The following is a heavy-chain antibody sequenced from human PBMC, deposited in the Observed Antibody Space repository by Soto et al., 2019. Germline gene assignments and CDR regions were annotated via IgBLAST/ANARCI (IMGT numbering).Heavy chain of an antibody. CDR1: GFSVTTRGMT. CDR2: AYE. Sequence: QITLKESGPTLVKPTQTLTLTCTVSGFSVTTRGMTLGWIRQPPGKAPEWLALAYEYSPSLQSRLTFTKDTSKNQVVLTLTNMGPADTSTYYCTLREDTSRGPIYWGQEILVTVSS. CDR3: TLREDTSRGPIY. V-gene: IGHV2-5*01. D-gene: IGHD2-15*01. J-gene: IGHJ4*02.